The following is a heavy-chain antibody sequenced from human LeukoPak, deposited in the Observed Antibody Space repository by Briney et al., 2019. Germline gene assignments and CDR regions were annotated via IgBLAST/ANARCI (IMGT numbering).Heavy chain of an antibody. D-gene: IGHD2-15*01. CDR1: GGSISSGGYS. CDR3: AAHISYCSGGSCPTDY. J-gene: IGHJ4*02. Sequence: SETLSLTCAVSGGSISSGGYSWSWIRQPPGKGLEWIGYIYHSGSTYYNPSLKSRVTISVDRSKNQFSLKLSSVTAADTAVYYCAAHISYCSGGSCPTDYWGQGTLVTVSS. CDR2: IYHSGST. V-gene: IGHV4-30-2*01.